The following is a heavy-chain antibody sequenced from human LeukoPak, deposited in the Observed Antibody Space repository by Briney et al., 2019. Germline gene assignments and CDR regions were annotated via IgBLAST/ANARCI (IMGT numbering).Heavy chain of an antibody. J-gene: IGHJ4*02. D-gene: IGHD5-12*01. V-gene: IGHV1-18*01. CDR2: SSADYGGT. Sequence: GASVKVSFKASGYTFTNYGITWVRQAPGQGLEWMGWSSADYGGTNYAQKLQGRVTMTTDTSTSTAYMELRSLRSDDTAVYYCASDPNGGYVLLYWGQGTLVTVSS. CDR1: GYTFTNYG. CDR3: ASDPNGGYVLLY.